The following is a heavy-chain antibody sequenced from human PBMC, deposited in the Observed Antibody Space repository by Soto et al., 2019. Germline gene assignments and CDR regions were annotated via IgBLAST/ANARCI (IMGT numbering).Heavy chain of an antibody. Sequence: ASVKVSCKASGYTFTSYGISWVRQAPGQGLERMGWISAYNGNTNYAQKLQGRVTMTTDTSTSTAYMELRSLRSDDTAVYYCARAVYYDFWSGYPPPTYYYYYGMDVWGQGTTVTV. CDR1: GYTFTSYG. V-gene: IGHV1-18*04. D-gene: IGHD3-3*01. CDR2: ISAYNGNT. CDR3: ARAVYYDFWSGYPPPTYYYYYGMDV. J-gene: IGHJ6*02.